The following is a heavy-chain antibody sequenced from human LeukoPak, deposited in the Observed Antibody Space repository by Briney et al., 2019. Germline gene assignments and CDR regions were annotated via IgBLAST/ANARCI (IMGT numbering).Heavy chain of an antibody. CDR1: GGSISPLY. J-gene: IGHJ4*02. V-gene: IGHV4-59*11. Sequence: SETLSLTCTVSGGSISPLYWGWIRQPPGKGLEFIGYIYYSGSTNFNPSLKSRVTISVDTSKNQFSLKLSSVTAADTAVYYCARAIKWGKYYFDYWGQGTLVTVSS. CDR3: ARAIKWGKYYFDY. CDR2: IYYSGST. D-gene: IGHD5-12*01.